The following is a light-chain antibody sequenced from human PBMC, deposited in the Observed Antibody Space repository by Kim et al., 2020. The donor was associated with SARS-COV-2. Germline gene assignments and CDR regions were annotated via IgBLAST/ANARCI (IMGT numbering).Light chain of an antibody. CDR3: QSYASTSLWV. J-gene: IGLJ3*02. CDR2: EDN. CDR1: SGRIASSY. Sequence: KTVTISCTRSSGRIASSYVQWYQQRPGGAPTTVIYEDNRRPSGVPDRFSGSVDSSSRSASLTISGLKTEDEADYYCQSYASTSLWVFGGGTQLTVL. V-gene: IGLV6-57*03.